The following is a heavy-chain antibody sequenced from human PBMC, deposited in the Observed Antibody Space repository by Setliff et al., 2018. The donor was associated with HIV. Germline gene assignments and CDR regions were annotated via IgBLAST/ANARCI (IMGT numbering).Heavy chain of an antibody. CDR3: ARPTNIDTPYYGSKTFYTYNYGLEV. J-gene: IGHJ6*02. D-gene: IGHD1-26*01. CDR2: LRSTGTYI. V-gene: IGHV3-21*04. Sequence: GGSLRLSCAASEFTFRRYSMSWVRQAPGKGPEWVSSLRSTGTYIYYADSMKGRFTITRDKARNSLYLQMNSLRADNTAVYFCARPTNIDTPYYGSKTFYTYNYGLEVWGQGTTF. CDR1: EFTFRRYS.